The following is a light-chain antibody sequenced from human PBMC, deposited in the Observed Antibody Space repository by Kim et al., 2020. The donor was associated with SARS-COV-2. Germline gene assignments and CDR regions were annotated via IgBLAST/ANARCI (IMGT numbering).Light chain of an antibody. Sequence: SVGDRVTITCRASQDSSSAVAWYQQKTGKGPKLIIYGASSLQSGVASRFSGSGAETDFTLTITSLQPEDLATYFCQQFKSLPQITFGGETKGDIK. CDR1: QDSSSA. CDR2: GAS. CDR3: QQFKSLPQIT. J-gene: IGKJ4*01. V-gene: IGKV1-13*02.